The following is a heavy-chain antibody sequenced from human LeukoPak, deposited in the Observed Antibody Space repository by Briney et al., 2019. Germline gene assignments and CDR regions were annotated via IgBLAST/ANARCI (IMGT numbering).Heavy chain of an antibody. CDR2: ISSSADST. CDR3: AKGAYGSGSYYLYFFDS. CDR1: GFTFSTYA. J-gene: IGHJ4*02. Sequence: PGGSLRLSCAASGFTFSTYAMSWVRQAPGRGLEWVSVISSSADSTYYADSVEGRFTISRDNSKNTLYLQMNSLRAEDTAIYYCAKGAYGSGSYYLYFFDSWGLGTLVTVSS. V-gene: IGHV3-23*01. D-gene: IGHD3-10*01.